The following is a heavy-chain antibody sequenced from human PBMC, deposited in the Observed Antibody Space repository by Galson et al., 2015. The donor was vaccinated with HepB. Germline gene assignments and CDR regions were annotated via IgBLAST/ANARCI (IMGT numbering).Heavy chain of an antibody. J-gene: IGHJ4*02. Sequence: SLRLSCAASGFTFSSYGMHWVRQAPGKGLEWVAVIWYDGSNKYYADSVKGRFTISRDNSKNTLYLQMNSLRAEDTAVYYCAKDKAVAGYYFDYWGQGTLVTVSS. V-gene: IGHV3-33*06. CDR1: GFTFSSYG. D-gene: IGHD6-19*01. CDR2: IWYDGSNK. CDR3: AKDKAVAGYYFDY.